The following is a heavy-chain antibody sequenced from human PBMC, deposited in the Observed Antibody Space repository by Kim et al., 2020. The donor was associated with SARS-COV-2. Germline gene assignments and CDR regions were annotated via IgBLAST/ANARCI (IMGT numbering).Heavy chain of an antibody. J-gene: IGHJ2*01. D-gene: IGHD2-21*01. Sequence: GGSLRLSCAASGFTFRNSGMSWVRQAPGKGLEWVSGIVGSGSGTYYADSVKGRFTISRDNSQSTLYLQMNNLRAEDTAVYYCASHPHITTVTFNWYFDLWGRGTLVTVSS. CDR3: ASHPHITTVTFNWYFDL. V-gene: IGHV3-23*01. CDR1: GFTFRNSG. CDR2: IVGSGSGT.